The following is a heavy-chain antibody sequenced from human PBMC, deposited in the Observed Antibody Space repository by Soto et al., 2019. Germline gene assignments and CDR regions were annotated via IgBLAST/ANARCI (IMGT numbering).Heavy chain of an antibody. V-gene: IGHV1-58*01. CDR3: ATRIGNIGGYWIDT. Sequence: SVKVSCKASGFTFSSSAVQWVRQARGQRLEWIGWIVLGNGNTNYAQKFQERVTITRDMSTSTAYMEVRSLTFEDTAVYYCATRIGNIGGYWIDTWG. J-gene: IGHJ5*01. CDR2: IVLGNGNT. D-gene: IGHD2-15*01. CDR1: GFTFSSSA.